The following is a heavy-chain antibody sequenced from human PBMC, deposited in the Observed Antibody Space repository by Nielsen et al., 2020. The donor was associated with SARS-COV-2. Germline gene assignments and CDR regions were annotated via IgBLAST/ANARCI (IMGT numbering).Heavy chain of an antibody. CDR1: GFTFSSYG. CDR2: IWYDGSNK. V-gene: IGHV3-30*02. D-gene: IGHD5-18*01. CDR3: AKGVNSYGYGYYYYYGMDV. J-gene: IGHJ6*02. Sequence: GESLKISCAASGFTFSSYGMHWVRQAPGKGLEWVAVIWYDGSNKYYADSVKGRFTISRDNSKNTLYLQMNSLRAEDTAVYYCAKGVNSYGYGYYYYYGMDVWGQGTTVTVSS.